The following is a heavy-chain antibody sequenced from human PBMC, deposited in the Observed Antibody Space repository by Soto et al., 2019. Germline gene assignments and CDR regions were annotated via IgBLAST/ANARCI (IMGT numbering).Heavy chain of an antibody. CDR1: GYNFAGYW. CDR3: ARGGVSTRTFDY. CDR2: IYPSDSDT. Sequence: SLKISCKGSGYNFAGYWIAWVRQMPGKGLELMGIIYPSDSDTRYRPSFQGQVTISADKSISSAYLQWSSLRASDTAMYYCARGGVSTRTFDYWGQGAPVTVSS. D-gene: IGHD3-3*01. J-gene: IGHJ4*02. V-gene: IGHV5-51*01.